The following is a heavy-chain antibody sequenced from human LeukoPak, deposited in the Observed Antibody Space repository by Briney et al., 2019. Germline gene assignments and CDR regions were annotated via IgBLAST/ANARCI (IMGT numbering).Heavy chain of an antibody. CDR3: ARVPPYYYDSNLMDV. Sequence: PSETLSLTCAVSGGSISSGGYSWSWIRQPPGKGLEWIGYIYYSGSTYYNPSLKSRVTISVDTSKNQFSLKLSSVTAADTAVYYCARVPPYYYDSNLMDVWGQGTTVTVSS. D-gene: IGHD3-22*01. J-gene: IGHJ6*02. CDR2: IYYSGST. V-gene: IGHV4-31*11. CDR1: GGSISSGGYS.